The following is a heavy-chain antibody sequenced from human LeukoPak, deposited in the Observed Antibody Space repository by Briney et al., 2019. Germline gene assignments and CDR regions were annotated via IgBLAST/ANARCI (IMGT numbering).Heavy chain of an antibody. CDR2: ISGSVGST. J-gene: IGHJ4*02. D-gene: IGHD6-19*01. CDR1: GFTFSSCA. V-gene: IGHV3-23*01. CDR3: AKVGDGGSGPNFDY. Sequence: GGSLRLSCAASGFTFSSCAMSWVRQAPGKGLEWVSAISGSVGSTYYADSGKGRFTISRDNSKNTPYPQMNSLRAEATAVYYCAKVGDGGSGPNFDYWGQGTLVTVSS.